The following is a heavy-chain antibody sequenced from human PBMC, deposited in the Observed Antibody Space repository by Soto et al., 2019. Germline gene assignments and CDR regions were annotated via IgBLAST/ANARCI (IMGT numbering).Heavy chain of an antibody. Sequence: QVQLVESGGGLVKPGGSLRLSCAASGFIFTDYYISWMRQAPGKGLEWVSYISTSGSIKYYADSVKGRFTISRDNARTALSLQRNSLRAEDTAVYSCARPANRGYCRGTRSPVDYSYSLHAGGKGTTVTVSS. CDR3: ARPANRGYCRGTRSPVDYSYSLHA. CDR2: ISTSGSIK. CDR1: GFIFTDYY. D-gene: IGHD2-15*01. J-gene: IGHJ6*03. V-gene: IGHV3-11*01.